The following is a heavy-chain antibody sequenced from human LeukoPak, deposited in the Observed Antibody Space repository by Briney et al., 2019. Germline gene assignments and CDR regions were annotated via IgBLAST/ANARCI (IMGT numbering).Heavy chain of an antibody. CDR2: LYGGGST. CDR3: ARGGTPGYSTGWIDY. D-gene: IGHD6-19*01. J-gene: IGHJ4*02. Sequence: AGGSLRLSCAASGFTVSCNYMSWVRQAPGKGLEWVSVLYGGGSTYYADSVKGRFTISRDNSKDTLYLQMNSLRGEDTAVYYCARGGTPGYSTGWIDYWGQGTLVTVSS. CDR1: GFTVSCNY. V-gene: IGHV3-53*05.